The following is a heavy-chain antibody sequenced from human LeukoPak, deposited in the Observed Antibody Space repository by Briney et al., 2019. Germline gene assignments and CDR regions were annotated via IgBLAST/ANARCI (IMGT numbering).Heavy chain of an antibody. CDR3: ARGRSSGWYDLRNWFDP. V-gene: IGHV4-30-2*01. J-gene: IGHJ5*02. CDR1: GGSISSGGYY. Sequence: SQTLSLTCTVSGGSISSGGYYWSWIRQPPGKGLEWIGEINHSGSTNYNPSLKSRVTISVDTSKNQFSLKLSSVTAADTAVYYCARGRSSGWYDLRNWFDPWGQGTLVTVSS. D-gene: IGHD6-19*01. CDR2: INHSGST.